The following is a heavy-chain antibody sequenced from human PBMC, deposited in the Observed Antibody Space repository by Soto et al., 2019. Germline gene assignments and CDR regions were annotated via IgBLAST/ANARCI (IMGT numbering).Heavy chain of an antibody. V-gene: IGHV5-51*01. Sequence: GESLKISCKGSGYSFTSYWIGWVRQMPGKGLEWMGIIYPGDSGTRYSPSFQGQVTISADKSISTAYLQWSSLKASDTAMYYCARQGVTPQNYYYGMDVWGQGTTVTVSS. J-gene: IGHJ6*02. D-gene: IGHD4-4*01. CDR2: IYPGDSGT. CDR1: GYSFTSYW. CDR3: ARQGVTPQNYYYGMDV.